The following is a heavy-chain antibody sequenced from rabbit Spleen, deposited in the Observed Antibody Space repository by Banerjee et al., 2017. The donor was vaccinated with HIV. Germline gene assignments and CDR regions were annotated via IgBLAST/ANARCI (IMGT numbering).Heavy chain of an antibody. V-gene: IGHV1S40*01. D-gene: IGHD6-1*01. J-gene: IGHJ4*01. CDR3: ARDDGSYDYIDVYFNL. CDR1: GFSFSSSDY. Sequence: QSLEESGGGLVKPGGTLTLTCTVSGFSFSSSDYMCWVRQAPGKGLEWMSCIAGGSGGFTYSASWAKGRFTISKTSSTTVTLQMTSLTAADTATYFCARDDGSYDYIDVYFNLWGPGTLAPS. CDR2: IAGGSGGFT.